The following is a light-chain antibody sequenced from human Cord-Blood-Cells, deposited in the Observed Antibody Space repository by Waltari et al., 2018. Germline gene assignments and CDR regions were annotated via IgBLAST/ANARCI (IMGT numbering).Light chain of an antibody. V-gene: IGLV2-14*01. CDR1: SSDVGGYNY. J-gene: IGLJ2*01. CDR3: SSYTSSSTLV. Sequence: QSALTQPASVSGSPGQSITISCTGTSSDVGGYNYVSWYQQHPGKAPKLMIYEVRNRASVVSNRFSGAKSGNTASLTISGRQGEDEADYYCSSYTSSSTLVFVGGTKLTVL. CDR2: EVR.